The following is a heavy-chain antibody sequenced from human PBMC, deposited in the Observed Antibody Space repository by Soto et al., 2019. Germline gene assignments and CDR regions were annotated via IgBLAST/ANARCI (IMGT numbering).Heavy chain of an antibody. Sequence: SLRRSCAASGFTFDDYAIHWVRQAPVKGLEWVSGISWNSGTIGYADSVKGRFTISRDNAKNSLYLQMNSLRPEDTALYYCAKDRTGSTYYFDYWGQGTLVTVSS. CDR2: ISWNSGTI. D-gene: IGHD2-2*01. V-gene: IGHV3-9*01. J-gene: IGHJ4*02. CDR1: GFTFDDYA. CDR3: AKDRTGSTYYFDY.